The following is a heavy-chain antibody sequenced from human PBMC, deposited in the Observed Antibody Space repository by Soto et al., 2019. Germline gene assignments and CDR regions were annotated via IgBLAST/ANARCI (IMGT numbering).Heavy chain of an antibody. CDR2: ISAYNGNT. D-gene: IGHD4-4*01. Sequence: ASVKVSCKASGYTFISYGICWVRQAPGQGLEWMGWISAYNGNTNYAQNLQGRVTMTTDTSTSTAYMELRSLRSDDTAVYYCARVLGSNYKWFDPWGQGTLVTVSS. CDR3: ARVLGSNYKWFDP. CDR1: GYTFISYG. J-gene: IGHJ5*02. V-gene: IGHV1-18*01.